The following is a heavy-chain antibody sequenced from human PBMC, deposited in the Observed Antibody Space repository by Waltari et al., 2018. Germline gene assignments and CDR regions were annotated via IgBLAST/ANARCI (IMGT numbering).Heavy chain of an antibody. CDR3: AREIGIGAFDI. D-gene: IGHD1-26*01. Sequence: EVQLVESGGGLVQPGGSLRLSCAASGFTFSSYSMNWVRPAPGKGLEWVSYISSSSSTIYYADSVKGRFTISRDNAKNSLYLQMNSLRAEDTAVYYCAREIGIGAFDIWGQGTMVTVSS. V-gene: IGHV3-48*04. CDR1: GFTFSSYS. CDR2: ISSSSSTI. J-gene: IGHJ3*02.